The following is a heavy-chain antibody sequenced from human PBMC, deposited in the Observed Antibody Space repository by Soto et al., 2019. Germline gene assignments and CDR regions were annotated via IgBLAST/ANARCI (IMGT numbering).Heavy chain of an antibody. Sequence: SETLCVTCTVADGSVSSYCWSWIRQSPGKGLEWIGYIYYSGSTKYKPSLKSRVTISVDTSKNQFSLKVSSATAADTAVYYCERHSNRNYGLYYFDYWGLGALVTVSS. J-gene: IGHJ4*02. D-gene: IGHD4-4*01. CDR2: IYYSGST. CDR1: DGSVSSYC. CDR3: ERHSNRNYGLYYFDY. V-gene: IGHV4-59*08.